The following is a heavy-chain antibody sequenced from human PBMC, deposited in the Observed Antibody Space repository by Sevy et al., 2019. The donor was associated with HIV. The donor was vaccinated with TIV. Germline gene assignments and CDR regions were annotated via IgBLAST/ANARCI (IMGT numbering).Heavy chain of an antibody. CDR2: IYPGDSDT. Sequence: GGSLKISCKVSGYTFTTYWIAWVRQMPGKGLEWMGVIYPGDSDTRYSPPFQGQVTMSVDKSITIAYLQWSSLKASDAGMYYCAGVSHDILTGYFDYWGQGTLVTVSS. D-gene: IGHD3-9*01. V-gene: IGHV5-51*01. CDR1: GYTFTTYW. CDR3: AGVSHDILTGYFDY. J-gene: IGHJ4*02.